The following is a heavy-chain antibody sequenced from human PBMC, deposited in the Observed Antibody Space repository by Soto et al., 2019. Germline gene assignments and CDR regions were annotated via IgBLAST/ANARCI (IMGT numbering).Heavy chain of an antibody. CDR2: IYYSGET. CDR3: ARDRGGEFLKGAGMDV. J-gene: IGHJ6*02. Sequence: QVQLQESGPGLVKPSETLSLTCTVSGDSISRYYWCWIRLSPGKGLEWIGYIYYSGETNYNPSVKSRVTISGDRTKNQFSLKLSSVTAADPAVYYWARDRGGEFLKGAGMDVWGQGTTVTVSS. V-gene: IGHV4-59*01. CDR1: GDSISRYY. D-gene: IGHD3-10*01.